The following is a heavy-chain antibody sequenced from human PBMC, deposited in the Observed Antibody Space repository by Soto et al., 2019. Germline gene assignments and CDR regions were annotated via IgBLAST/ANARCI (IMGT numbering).Heavy chain of an antibody. Sequence: ASVKVSCKASGHTFTGNYMHWVRQAPGQGLEWMGIINPDGRTTYAEKFQGRVTLTTDTSTSTAYMELRSLRSDDTAIYYCARDPHEFWTSYWFDPWGQGTPVTVSS. V-gene: IGHV1-46*01. CDR2: INPDGRT. CDR3: ARDPHEFWTSYWFDP. J-gene: IGHJ5*02. D-gene: IGHD3-3*01. CDR1: GHTFTGNY.